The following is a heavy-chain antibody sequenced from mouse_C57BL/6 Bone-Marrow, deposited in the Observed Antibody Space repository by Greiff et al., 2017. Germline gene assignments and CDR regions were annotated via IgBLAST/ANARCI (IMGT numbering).Heavy chain of an antibody. V-gene: IGHV1-55*01. J-gene: IGHJ2*01. CDR3: ASLITTVVGYYFDY. CDR2: IYPGSGST. Sequence: VQLQQPGAELVKPGASVKMSCKASGYTFTSYWITWVKQRPGQGLEWIGDIYPGSGSTNYNEKFKSKATLTGDTSSSTAYMQLSSLTSEDSAVYYCASLITTVVGYYFDYWGQGTTLTVSS. CDR1: GYTFTSYW. D-gene: IGHD1-1*01.